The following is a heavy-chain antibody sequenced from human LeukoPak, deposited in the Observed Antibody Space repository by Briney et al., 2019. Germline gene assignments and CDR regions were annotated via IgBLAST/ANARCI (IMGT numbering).Heavy chain of an antibody. D-gene: IGHD5-24*01. J-gene: IGHJ3*02. V-gene: IGHV5-51*01. CDR2: IYPGDSDT. CDR1: GYSFTSYW. Sequence: GESLKISCKGSGYSFTSYWIGWVRPMPGKGLEWMGIIYPGDSDTRYSPSFQGQVTISADKSISTAYLQWSSLKASDTAMYYCARPKEMATIDDAFDIWGQGTMVTVSS. CDR3: ARPKEMATIDDAFDI.